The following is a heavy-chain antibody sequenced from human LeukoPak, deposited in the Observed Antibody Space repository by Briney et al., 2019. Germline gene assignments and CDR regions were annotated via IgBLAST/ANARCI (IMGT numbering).Heavy chain of an antibody. CDR1: GFTFISYA. CDR3: ARDRTPYYYYMDV. CDR2: IKKDGSEK. J-gene: IGHJ6*03. V-gene: IGHV3-7*01. Sequence: GGSLRLSCAASGFTFISYAIHWVRQAPGKGLEWVANIKKDGSEKYYVDSVKGRFTISRDNAKNSLYLQMNSLRAEDTAVYYCARDRTPYYYYMDVWGKGTTVTVSS.